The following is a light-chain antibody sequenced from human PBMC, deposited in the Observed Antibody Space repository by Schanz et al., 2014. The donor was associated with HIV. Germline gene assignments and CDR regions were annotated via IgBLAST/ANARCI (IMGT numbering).Light chain of an antibody. J-gene: IGLJ3*02. CDR1: DSKIGIQD. CDR3: ATWDDSLKVGV. Sequence: QSVLTQTPSVSATPGQRVAMSCSRTDSKIGIQDISWYQQVPGTAPKLLIYSDNQRPSGVSLRFSGFKSATSASLAISGLQSEDEAVYFCATWDDSLKVGVFGGGTKVTVL. CDR2: SDN. V-gene: IGLV1-44*01.